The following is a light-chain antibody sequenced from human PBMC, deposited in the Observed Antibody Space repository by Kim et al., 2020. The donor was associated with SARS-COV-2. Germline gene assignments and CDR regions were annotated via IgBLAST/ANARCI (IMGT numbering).Light chain of an antibody. J-gene: IGLJ2*01. CDR3: QAWDSSVV. CDR1: KLGDKY. CDR2: QDS. V-gene: IGLV3-1*01. Sequence: VSVSPGQTASITCSGDKLGDKYACWYQQKPGQSPVVDIYQDSKRPSGIPERFSGSNSGNTATLTISGTQAMDEADYYCQAWDSSVVFGGGTQLTVL.